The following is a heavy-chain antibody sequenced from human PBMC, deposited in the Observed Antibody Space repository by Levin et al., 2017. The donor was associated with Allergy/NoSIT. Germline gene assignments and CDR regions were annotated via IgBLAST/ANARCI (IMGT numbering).Heavy chain of an antibody. Sequence: QSQTLSLTCSVSGGSVSSGTYYWSWIRRPPGKGLEWIGYINYRGVTKYNPSLKSRVTISVDTSKNEFSLKVTSVTPADTAVYYCARNRIIVSGGNDYYYGMDGWGQGTTVTVSS. J-gene: IGHJ6*02. D-gene: IGHD5/OR15-5a*01. CDR3: ARNRIIVSGGNDYYYGMDG. CDR1: GGSVSSGTYY. V-gene: IGHV4-61*01. CDR2: INYRGVT.